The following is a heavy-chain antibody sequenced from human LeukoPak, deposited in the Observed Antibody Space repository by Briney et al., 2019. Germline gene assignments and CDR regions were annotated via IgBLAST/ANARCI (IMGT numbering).Heavy chain of an antibody. D-gene: IGHD3-16*02. Sequence: SETLSLTCTVSGGSISSYYWSWIRQPPGKGLEWIGYIYYSGSTNYNPSLKSRVTISGDTSKNQFSLKLSSVTAADTAVYYCARVPSDYVWGSYRSDAFDIWGQGTKVTVSS. CDR1: GGSISSYY. V-gene: IGHV4-59*01. CDR3: ARVPSDYVWGSYRSDAFDI. J-gene: IGHJ3*02. CDR2: IYYSGST.